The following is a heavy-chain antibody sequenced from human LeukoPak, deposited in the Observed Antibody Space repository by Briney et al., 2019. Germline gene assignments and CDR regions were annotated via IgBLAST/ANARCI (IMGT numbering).Heavy chain of an antibody. Sequence: SGPTLVKLTQTLTLTCTFSEFSLSTSEVGVGWIRQPPGKALEWLALIYWNDDKRYSPSLKSRLTIAKDTSRNQVVLTMTNMDPVDTATYYCAHRIRSGSYFDYWGQGTLVTVSS. J-gene: IGHJ4*02. CDR1: EFSLSTSEVG. D-gene: IGHD1-26*01. V-gene: IGHV2-5*01. CDR2: IYWNDDK. CDR3: AHRIRSGSYFDY.